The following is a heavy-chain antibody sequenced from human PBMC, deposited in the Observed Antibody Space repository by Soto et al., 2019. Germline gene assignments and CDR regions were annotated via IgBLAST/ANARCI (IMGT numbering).Heavy chain of an antibody. CDR3: ATSGGGWHICY. CDR1: GGSIRGTDW. CDR2: IHHTGST. J-gene: IGHJ4*02. V-gene: IGHV4-4*02. D-gene: IGHD2-15*01. Sequence: QVQLQESGPGLVKPLETLSLTCAVSGGSIRGTDWWSWVRQVPGKGVEWIGEIHHTGSTNYNPSLKSRVTISVDNSKNQFSLNLYSVTAADTAVYYCATSGGGWHICYWGQGTLVTVSS.